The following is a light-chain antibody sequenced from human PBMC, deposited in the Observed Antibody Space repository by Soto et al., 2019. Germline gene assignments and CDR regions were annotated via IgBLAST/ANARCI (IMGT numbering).Light chain of an antibody. V-gene: IGKV3-11*01. CDR1: QSGSSS. CDR3: QQRSDWVT. J-gene: IGKJ4*01. Sequence: EIVLTQSPATLSLSPGEGATLSCRAGQSGSSSVAWYQQKPGQAPRLLIYDASNRATGIPVRFSGSGSGTDFTLTISSLEPEDFAVYYCQQRSDWVTFGGGTKVEL. CDR2: DAS.